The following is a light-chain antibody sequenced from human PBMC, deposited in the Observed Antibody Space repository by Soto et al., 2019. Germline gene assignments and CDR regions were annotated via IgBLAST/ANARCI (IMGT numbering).Light chain of an antibody. J-gene: IGLJ1*01. CDR1: SSDIGAYDY. CDR2: EVS. V-gene: IGLV2-14*01. Sequence: QSALTQPASVSGSPGQSITISCTGTSSDIGAYDYVSWYQQHPGKAPKLMIFEVSDRPSGASIRFSGSKSGNTASLTISGLQTEDEADYFCSSYAGSNNYDVFGTGTKLTVL. CDR3: SSYAGSNNYDV.